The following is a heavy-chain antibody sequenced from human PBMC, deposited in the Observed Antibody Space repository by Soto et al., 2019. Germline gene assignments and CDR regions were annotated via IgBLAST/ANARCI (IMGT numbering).Heavy chain of an antibody. J-gene: IGHJ4*02. D-gene: IGHD5-18*01. CDR3: ARVPTGVQLWLHYFDS. Sequence: SVKVSCKASGGTFSSYAISWVRQAPGQGLEWMGGIIPIFGTANYAQKFQGRVTITADESTSTAYMELSSLRSEDTAVYYCARVPTGVQLWLHYFDSWGQGTLVTVSS. V-gene: IGHV1-69*13. CDR1: GGTFSSYA. CDR2: IIPIFGTA.